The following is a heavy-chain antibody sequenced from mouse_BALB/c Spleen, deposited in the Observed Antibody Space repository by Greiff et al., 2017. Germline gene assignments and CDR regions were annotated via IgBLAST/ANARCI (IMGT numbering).Heavy chain of an antibody. CDR2: IDPENGDT. CDR1: GFNIKDYY. J-gene: IGHJ4*01. V-gene: IGHV14-4*02. CDR3: NAPNYGNYGGYAMDY. D-gene: IGHD2-1*01. Sequence: VQLQQSGAELVRSGASVKLSCTASGFNIKDYYMHWVKQRPEQGLEWIGWIDPENGDTEYAPKFQGKATMTADTSSNTAYLQLSSLTSEDTAVYYGNAPNYGNYGGYAMDYWGQGTSVTVSA.